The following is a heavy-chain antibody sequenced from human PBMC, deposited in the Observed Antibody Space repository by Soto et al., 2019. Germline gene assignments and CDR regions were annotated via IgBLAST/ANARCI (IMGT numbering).Heavy chain of an antibody. CDR3: ARDRGPVLQWLSQRRLSLQYNWFDP. D-gene: IGHD6-19*01. Sequence: QVQLQESGPGLVKPSETLSLTCTVSGGSISSYYWSWIRQPPGKGLEWIGYIYYSGSTNYNPSLKSRVTISVDTSKNQFSLKRSSVTAADTAVYYCARDRGPVLQWLSQRRLSLQYNWFDPWGQGTLVTVSS. CDR1: GGSISSYY. J-gene: IGHJ5*02. CDR2: IYYSGST. V-gene: IGHV4-59*01.